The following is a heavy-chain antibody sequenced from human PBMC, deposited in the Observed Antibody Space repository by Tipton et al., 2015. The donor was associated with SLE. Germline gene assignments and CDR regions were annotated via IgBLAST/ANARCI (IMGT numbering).Heavy chain of an antibody. D-gene: IGHD3-16*01. V-gene: IGHV3-30*04. J-gene: IGHJ6*02. CDR2: ISYDGSNK. CDR1: GFTFSSYA. CDR3: ARMWGSPLDGMDV. Sequence: RSLRLSCAASGFTFSSYAMHWVRQAPGKGLEWVAVISYDGSNKYYADSVKGRFTISRDNSKNTLYLQMNSLRAEDTAVYYCARMWGSPLDGMDVWGQGTTVTVSS.